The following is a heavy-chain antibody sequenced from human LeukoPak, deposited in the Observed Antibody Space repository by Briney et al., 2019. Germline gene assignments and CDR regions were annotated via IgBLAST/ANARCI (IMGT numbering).Heavy chain of an antibody. D-gene: IGHD6-13*01. V-gene: IGHV3-21*01. Sequence: GGSLRLSCAASGFTFRSYSMNWVRQAPGKGLEWVSSISSSSSYIYYADSVKGRFTISRDNAKNSLYLQMNSLRAEDTAVYYCAREKSDSSSWYWFEGFHYWGQGTLVTVSS. J-gene: IGHJ4*02. CDR1: GFTFRSYS. CDR3: AREKSDSSSWYWFEGFHY. CDR2: ISSSSSYI.